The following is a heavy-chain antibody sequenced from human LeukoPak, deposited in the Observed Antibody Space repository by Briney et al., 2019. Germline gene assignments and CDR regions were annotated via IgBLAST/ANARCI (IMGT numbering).Heavy chain of an antibody. CDR2: FDPEDGER. V-gene: IGHV1-24*01. CDR1: GYTLTELS. D-gene: IGHD2-8*01. J-gene: IGHJ4*02. Sequence: ASVKVSCKVSGYTLTELSMHWVQQAPGKGLEWMGLFDPEDGERIYAQKFQGRVTMTADTSTDTAYMELSSLRSEDTAVYYCARVHCTNGVCPIDYWGQGTLVTVSS. CDR3: ARVHCTNGVCPIDY.